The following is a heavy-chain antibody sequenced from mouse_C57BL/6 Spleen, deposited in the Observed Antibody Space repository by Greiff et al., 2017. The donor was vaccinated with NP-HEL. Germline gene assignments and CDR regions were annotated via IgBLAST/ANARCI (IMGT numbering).Heavy chain of an antibody. J-gene: IGHJ3*01. CDR2: IDPSDSYT. Sequence: QVQLQQPGAELVMPGASVKLSCKASGYTFTSYWMHWVKQRPGQGLEWIGEIDPSDSYTNYNQKFKGKSTLTVDKSSSTAYMQLSSLTSEDSAVYYCARDQLSPGFAYWGQGTLVTVSA. V-gene: IGHV1-69*01. D-gene: IGHD1-1*02. CDR1: GYTFTSYW. CDR3: ARDQLSPGFAY.